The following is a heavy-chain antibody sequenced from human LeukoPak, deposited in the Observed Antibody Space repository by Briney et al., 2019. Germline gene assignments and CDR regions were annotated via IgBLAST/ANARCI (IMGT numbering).Heavy chain of an antibody. Sequence: SETLSLTCTVSGGSISSGSYYWSWIRQPAGKGLEWIGRIYTSGSTNYNPSLKSRVTISVDTSKNQFSLKLSSVTAADTAVYYCARVYDYVWGSYRYTGAFDIWGQGTMVTVSS. CDR3: ARVYDYVWGSYRYTGAFDI. D-gene: IGHD3-16*02. V-gene: IGHV4-61*02. CDR1: GGSISSGSYY. J-gene: IGHJ3*02. CDR2: IYTSGST.